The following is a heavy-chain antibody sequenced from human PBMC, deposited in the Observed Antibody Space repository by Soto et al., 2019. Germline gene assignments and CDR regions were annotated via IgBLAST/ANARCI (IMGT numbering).Heavy chain of an antibody. CDR2: IYYSGST. CDR1: GGSISSGGYY. V-gene: IGHV4-31*03. J-gene: IGHJ6*02. CDR3: ARATSRYSGYDFFPYGMDV. D-gene: IGHD5-12*01. Sequence: SETLSLTCTVSGGSISSGGYYWSWIRQHPGKGLEWIGYIYYSGSTYYNPSLKSRVTISVDTSKNQFSLKLSSVTAADTAVYYCARATSRYSGYDFFPYGMDVWGQGTTVTVSS.